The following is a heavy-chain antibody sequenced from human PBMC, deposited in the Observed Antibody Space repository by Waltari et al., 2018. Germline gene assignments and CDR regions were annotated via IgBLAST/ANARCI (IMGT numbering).Heavy chain of an antibody. CDR3: ATKRESSASGFDY. CDR1: GGSISSSSYY. CDR2: IYYSGIT. D-gene: IGHD6-19*01. J-gene: IGHJ4*02. V-gene: IGHV4-39*01. Sequence: QLQLQESGPGLVKPSETLSFTCTVSGGSISSSSYYWGWIRQPPGKGLAWLGSIYYSGITYYNPTLKSPVTISVDTSKNQFSLKRSSVTAADTAVYYCATKRESSASGFDYWGQGTLVTVSS.